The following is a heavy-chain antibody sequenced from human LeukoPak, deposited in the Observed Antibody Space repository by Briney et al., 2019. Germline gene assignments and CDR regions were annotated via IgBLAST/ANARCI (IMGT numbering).Heavy chain of an antibody. CDR3: AGDFGGDYDAFDI. V-gene: IGHV3-33*01. Sequence: GGSLRLSCVASGFTLRSYGMHRVRQAPGRGLEWVAVVWYDGGNRYYVDSVKGRFTISRDNSKNTLYLQMNSVRAEYTAVYYCAGDFGGDYDAFDIWGQGTVVTVSS. D-gene: IGHD2-21*02. J-gene: IGHJ3*02. CDR1: GFTLRSYG. CDR2: VWYDGGNR.